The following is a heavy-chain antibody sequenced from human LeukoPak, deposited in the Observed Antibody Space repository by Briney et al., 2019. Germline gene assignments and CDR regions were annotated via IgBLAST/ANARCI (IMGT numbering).Heavy chain of an antibody. CDR3: ARAWNYYDRFDY. J-gene: IGHJ4*02. CDR2: INHSGST. CDR1: GGSFSGYY. V-gene: IGHV4-34*01. D-gene: IGHD3-22*01. Sequence: SSETLSLTCAVYGGSFSGYYWSWIRQPPGKGLEWIGEINHSGSTNYNPSLESRVTISVDTSKNQFSLKLSSVTAADTAVYYCARAWNYYDRFDYWGQGTLVTVSS.